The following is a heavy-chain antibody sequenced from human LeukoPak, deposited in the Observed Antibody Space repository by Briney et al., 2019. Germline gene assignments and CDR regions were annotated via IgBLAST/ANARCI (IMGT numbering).Heavy chain of an antibody. V-gene: IGHV1-8*01. CDR2: MNPNSGNT. Sequence: GASVKVSCKASGYTFTSYDINWVRQATGQGLEWMGWMNPNSGNTGYAQKFQGRVTMTRNTSISTAYMELSSLRSEDTAVYYCARGPRGIAAAGTLRFDYWGQGTLVTVSS. CDR1: GYTFTSYD. J-gene: IGHJ4*02. D-gene: IGHD6-13*01. CDR3: ARGPRGIAAAGTLRFDY.